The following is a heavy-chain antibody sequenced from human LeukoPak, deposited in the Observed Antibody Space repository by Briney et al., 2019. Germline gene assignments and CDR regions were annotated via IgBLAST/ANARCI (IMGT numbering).Heavy chain of an antibody. CDR2: ISAYNGNT. V-gene: IGHV1-18*01. CDR3: AGTTVTTYYYMDV. D-gene: IGHD4-17*01. J-gene: IGHJ6*03. CDR1: GYTFTSYG. Sequence: ASVKVSCKASGYTFTSYGISWVRQAPGQGPEWMGWISAYNGNTNYAQKLQGRVTMTTDTSTSTAYMELRSLRSDDTAVYYCAGTTVTTYYYMDVWGKGTTVTVSS.